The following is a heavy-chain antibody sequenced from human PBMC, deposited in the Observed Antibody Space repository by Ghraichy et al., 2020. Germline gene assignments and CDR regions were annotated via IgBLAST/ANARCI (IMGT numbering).Heavy chain of an antibody. CDR1: GYTFTSYA. CDR3: ARDGYCSSTSCSRGRMDV. Sequence: ASVKVSCKASGYTFTSYAMHWVRQAPGQRLEWMGWINAGNGNTKYSQKFQGRVTITRDTSASTAYMELSSLRSEDTAVYYCARDGYCSSTSCSRGRMDVWGQGTTVTVSS. J-gene: IGHJ6*02. V-gene: IGHV1-3*01. CDR2: INAGNGNT. D-gene: IGHD2-2*03.